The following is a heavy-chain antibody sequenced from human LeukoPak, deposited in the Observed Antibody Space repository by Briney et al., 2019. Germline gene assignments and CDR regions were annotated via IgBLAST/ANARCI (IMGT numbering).Heavy chain of an antibody. D-gene: IGHD5-12*01. CDR1: GFTFSSYV. Sequence: GGSLRLSCETAGFTFSSYVMHWVRRTPGKGLVWVSRISHDGIISYADSVKGRFTISRENAQNSLFLQMNSLRAEDTAVYYCARDGGYRGYDADCWGQGTLVTVSS. CDR3: ARDGGYRGYDADC. CDR2: ISHDGII. J-gene: IGHJ4*02. V-gene: IGHV3-74*01.